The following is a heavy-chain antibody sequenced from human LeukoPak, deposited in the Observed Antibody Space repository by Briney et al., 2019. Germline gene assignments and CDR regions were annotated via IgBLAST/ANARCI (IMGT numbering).Heavy chain of an antibody. D-gene: IGHD3-22*01. J-gene: IGHJ4*02. CDR2: ISWNSGSI. CDR3: AQDIAYDSSAFDY. CDR1: GFTFDDYA. Sequence: GRSLRLSCAASGFTFDDYARHWVRQAPGKGLEWVSGISWNSGSIGYADSVKGRFTISRDNAKNSLYLQMNSLRAEDTALYYCAQDIAYDSSAFDYWGQGTLVTVSS. V-gene: IGHV3-9*01.